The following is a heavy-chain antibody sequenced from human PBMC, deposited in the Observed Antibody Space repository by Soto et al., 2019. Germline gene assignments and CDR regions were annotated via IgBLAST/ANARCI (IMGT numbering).Heavy chain of an antibody. CDR2: FDPEDGET. CDR1: GYTLTELS. CDR3: ATASRRCYIWFNS. J-gene: IGHJ5*01. V-gene: IGHV1-24*01. Sequence: ASVKVSCKVSGYTLTELSMHWVRQAPGKGLEWMGGFDPEDGETIYAQKFQGRVTMTEDTSTHTAYMELSSLRSEDTAEYYCATASRRCYIWFNSSGQVPLATVSS. D-gene: IGHD2-2*01.